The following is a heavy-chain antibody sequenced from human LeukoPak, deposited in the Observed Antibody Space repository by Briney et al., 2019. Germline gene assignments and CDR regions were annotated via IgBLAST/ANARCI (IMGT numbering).Heavy chain of an antibody. CDR2: ISAYNGNT. CDR1: GYTFTSYG. CDR3: ARDSLPLTGYYDRSGPTDY. Sequence: GASVKVSCKASGYTFTSYGISWVRQAPGQGLEWMGWISAYNGNTNYAQKLQGRVTMTTDTSTSTAYMELRSLRSDDTAVYYCARDSLPLTGYYDRSGPTDYWGQGTLVTVSS. D-gene: IGHD3-22*01. V-gene: IGHV1-18*01. J-gene: IGHJ4*02.